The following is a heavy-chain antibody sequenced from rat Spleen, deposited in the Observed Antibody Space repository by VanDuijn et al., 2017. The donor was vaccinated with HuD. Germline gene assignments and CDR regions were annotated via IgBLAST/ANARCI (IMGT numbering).Heavy chain of an antibody. CDR3: TRSDYSSPYYFDY. Sequence: QVQLKESGPGLVQPSQTLSLTCTVSGFSLSNYGVIWVRQPPGKGLEWMGVIWGNGNTNYNSALKSRLSINRDTSKSQVFLQMNSLQTEDTAIYYCTRSDYSSPYYFDYWGQGVMVTVSS. CDR2: IWGNGNT. CDR1: GFSLSNYG. V-gene: IGHV2-13*01. D-gene: IGHD1-2*01. J-gene: IGHJ2*01.